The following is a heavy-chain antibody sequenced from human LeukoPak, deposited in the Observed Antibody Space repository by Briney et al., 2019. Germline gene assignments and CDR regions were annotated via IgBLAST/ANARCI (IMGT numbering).Heavy chain of an antibody. V-gene: IGHV3-21*01. J-gene: IGHJ3*02. CDR2: ISSSSSYI. CDR1: GFTFSSYS. D-gene: IGHD2-8*01. CDR3: ARVGCTNGVCYWLALDI. Sequence: GGSLRLSCAASGFTFSSYSMNWVRQAPGKGLEWVSSISSSSSYIYYADSVKGRFTISRDNAKNSLYLQMNSLRAEDTAVYYCARVGCTNGVCYWLALDIWGQGTMVTVSS.